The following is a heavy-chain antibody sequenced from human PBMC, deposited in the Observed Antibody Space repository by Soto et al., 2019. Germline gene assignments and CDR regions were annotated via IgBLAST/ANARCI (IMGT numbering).Heavy chain of an antibody. J-gene: IGHJ6*02. Sequence: EASVKVSCKASGYTFTSYGISWVRQAPGQGLEWMGWISAYNGNTNYAQKLQGRVTMTTDTSTSTAYMELRSLRSDDTAVYYCARVAAEGYYYYGMDVWGQGTTVTVSS. V-gene: IGHV1-18*01. CDR1: GYTFTSYG. D-gene: IGHD6-25*01. CDR2: ISAYNGNT. CDR3: ARVAAEGYYYYGMDV.